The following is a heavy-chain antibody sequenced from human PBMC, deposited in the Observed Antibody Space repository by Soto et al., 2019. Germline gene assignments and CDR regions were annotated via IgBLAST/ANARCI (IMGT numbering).Heavy chain of an antibody. V-gene: IGHV3-21*01. J-gene: IGHJ4*02. CDR3: ARGKDSGSFDY. D-gene: IGHD1-26*01. CDR1: GFTFSSYW. CDR2: ISGSSSQI. Sequence: GGSLRLSCAASGFTFSSYWMSWVRQAPGKGLEWVACISGSSSQIYYADSVKGRFTISRDNAKSSVYLQMTALRVEDTAIYYCARGKDSGSFDYWGQGTLVTVSS.